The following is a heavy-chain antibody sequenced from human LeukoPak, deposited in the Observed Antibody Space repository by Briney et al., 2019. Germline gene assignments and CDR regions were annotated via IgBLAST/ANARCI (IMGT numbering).Heavy chain of an antibody. D-gene: IGHD1-26*01. CDR3: ARTSTNSGSFDY. CDR2: ITTSSSSI. J-gene: IGHJ4*02. Sequence: GGSLRLSCAASGFTFSTYNMNWVRQAPGKGLEWISYITTSSSSIYYADSVKGRFTISRDNARNSLYLQMNSLRAEDTAVYYCARTSTNSGSFDYWGQGTLVTVSS. V-gene: IGHV3-48*04. CDR1: GFTFSTYN.